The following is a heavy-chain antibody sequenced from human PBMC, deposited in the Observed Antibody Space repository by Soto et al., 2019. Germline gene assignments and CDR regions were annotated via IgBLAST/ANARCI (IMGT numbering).Heavy chain of an antibody. CDR1: CGSISSSSYY. Sequence: PSETLSLTCTVSCGSISSSSYYWGWIRQPPGKGLEWIGSIYYSGSTYYNPSLKSRVTISVDTSKNQFSLKLSSVTAADTAVYYCARTYSGGSSDYYYYYMDVWGKGTTVTVSS. V-gene: IGHV4-39*01. CDR3: ARTYSGGSSDYYYYYMDV. CDR2: IYYSGST. D-gene: IGHD2-15*01. J-gene: IGHJ6*03.